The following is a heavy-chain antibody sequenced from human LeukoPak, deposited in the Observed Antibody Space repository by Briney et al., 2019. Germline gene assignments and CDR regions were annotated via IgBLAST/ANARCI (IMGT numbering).Heavy chain of an antibody. CDR3: VKDGPLGSDF. Sequence: PSETLSLTCTIPGASISTYYWSWIRQPAGKGLEWIGRIYASGNTYKNPSLESRVTMSVDTSNNQFTLNLTSVTGADTAMYYCVKDGPLGSDFWGQGTQVTVSS. J-gene: IGHJ4*02. CDR2: IYASGNT. CDR1: GASISTYY. D-gene: IGHD2-15*01. V-gene: IGHV4-4*07.